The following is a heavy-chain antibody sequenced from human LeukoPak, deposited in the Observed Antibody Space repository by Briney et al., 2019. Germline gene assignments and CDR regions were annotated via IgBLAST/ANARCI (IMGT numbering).Heavy chain of an antibody. CDR1: GFTFSRYA. Sequence: GGSLRPSCAASGFTFSRYAMSWARQPPGKGREWVSDIGGSIPNTYYADFVKGRFTISRDNSKNTLDLQMNSLRAEDTAIYYCAKWRRYCSGGSCYEGDYGLDVRGQGTTVTVSS. J-gene: IGHJ6*02. V-gene: IGHV3-23*01. CDR3: AKWRRYCSGGSCYEGDYGLDV. D-gene: IGHD2-15*01. CDR2: IGGSIPNT.